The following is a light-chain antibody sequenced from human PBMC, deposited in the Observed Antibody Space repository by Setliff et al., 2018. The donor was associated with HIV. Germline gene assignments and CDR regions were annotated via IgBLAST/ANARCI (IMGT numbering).Light chain of an antibody. J-gene: IGLJ1*01. CDR3: CSYAGNYVFV. CDR2: DIT. V-gene: IGLV2-23*02. Sequence: QSALAQPASMSGSPGQSITISCTGTSSDVGSYNLVSWYQKYPGKAPKLLIYDITKRPSGIPDRFSGFKSGNTASLTISGLQAEDEADYYCCSYAGNYVFVFGGGTKVTVL. CDR1: SSDVGSYNL.